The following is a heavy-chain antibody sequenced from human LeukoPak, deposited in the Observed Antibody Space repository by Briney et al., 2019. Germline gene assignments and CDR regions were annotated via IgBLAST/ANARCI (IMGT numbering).Heavy chain of an antibody. CDR3: ARGVYSSSWKVYYFDY. CDR1: GGTFSSYA. D-gene: IGHD6-13*01. V-gene: IGHV1-69*04. J-gene: IGHJ4*02. CDR2: IIPILGIA. Sequence: SVKVPCKASGGTFSSYAISWVRQAPGQGLEWMGRIIPILGIANYAQKFQGRVTITADKSTSTAYMELSSLRSEDTAVYYCARGVYSSSWKVYYFDYWGQGTLVTVSS.